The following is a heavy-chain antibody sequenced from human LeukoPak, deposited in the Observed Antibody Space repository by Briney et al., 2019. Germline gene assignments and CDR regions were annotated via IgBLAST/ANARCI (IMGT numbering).Heavy chain of an antibody. CDR2: IYYSGST. CDR3: ARHSGSYYQPWDY. Sequence: PSETLSLTCTVSGGSITTTSYYWGWIRQPPGKGLEWIGSIYYSGSTYYNPSLKIRVTISVDTSKNQFSLKLSSVTAADTAVYYCARHSGSYYQPWDYWGQGTLVTVSS. CDR1: GGSITTTSYY. V-gene: IGHV4-39*01. D-gene: IGHD1-26*01. J-gene: IGHJ4*02.